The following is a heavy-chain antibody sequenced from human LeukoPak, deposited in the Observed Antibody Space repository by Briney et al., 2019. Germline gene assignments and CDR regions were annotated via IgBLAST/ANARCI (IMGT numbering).Heavy chain of an antibody. J-gene: IGHJ4*02. CDR2: IYYSGST. CDR3: ARLRGSSSWFSGNKRYYFDY. Sequence: PSETLSLTCTVSGGSISSSTYYWGWIRQPPGKGLEWFGSIYYSGSTYYNPSLKSRVTISVDTSKNQFSLKLSSVTAADTAVYYCARLRGSSSWFSGNKRYYFDYWGQGTLVTVSS. D-gene: IGHD6-13*01. V-gene: IGHV4-39*07. CDR1: GGSISSSTYY.